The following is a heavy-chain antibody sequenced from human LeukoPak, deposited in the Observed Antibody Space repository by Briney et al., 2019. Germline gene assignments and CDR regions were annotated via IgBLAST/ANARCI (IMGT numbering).Heavy chain of an antibody. D-gene: IGHD5-12*01. CDR2: IIPILGIA. V-gene: IGHV1-69*02. CDR1: VGTFSSYT. Sequence: SVNLSCKASVGTFSSYTISWVRQAPGQGREGMGRIIPILGIAKYTQKLQGRVTNTADNTTSTAYRELSSLRSDETAGYCCARVGDGYDLSNFWGWGKLVPVSA. CDR3: ARVGDGYDLSNF. J-gene: IGHJ4*02.